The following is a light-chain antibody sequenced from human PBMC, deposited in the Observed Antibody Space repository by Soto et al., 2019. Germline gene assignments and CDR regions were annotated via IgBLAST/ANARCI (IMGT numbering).Light chain of an antibody. J-gene: IGLJ1*01. CDR3: CSFAGNYIYV. Sequence: QSVLTQPPSVSGAPGQRITISCTGSSSNIGAGYPVHWYQQLPGTAPKLLIFGNTIRPSGVPDRFSGSKSGNTASLTISGLQSEDEADYYCCSFAGNYIYVFGTGTKVTVL. CDR2: GNT. CDR1: SSNIGAGYP. V-gene: IGLV1-40*01.